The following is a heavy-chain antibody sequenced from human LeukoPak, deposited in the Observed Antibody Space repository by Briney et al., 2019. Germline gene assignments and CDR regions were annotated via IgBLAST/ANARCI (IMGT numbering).Heavy chain of an antibody. D-gene: IGHD6-6*01. V-gene: IGHV1-8*01. Sequence: ASVTDSCKASRYTFPSYEINWVRQAAGRGLEWMGWMNHNSGNTGYAQKFQGRVTMTRNTSISTAYMELSSLRSEDTAVYYCARGQGWYSSSSRFDPWGQGTLVTVSS. CDR3: ARGQGWYSSSSRFDP. CDR1: RYTFPSYE. J-gene: IGHJ5*02. CDR2: MNHNSGNT.